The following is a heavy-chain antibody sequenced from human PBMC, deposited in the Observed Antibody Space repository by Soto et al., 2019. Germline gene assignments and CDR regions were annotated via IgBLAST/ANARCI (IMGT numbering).Heavy chain of an antibody. D-gene: IGHD2-15*01. CDR1: GFTVSSNY. CDR3: ARNGGLHYYYMDV. Sequence: EVQLVESGGGLVQPGGSLRLSCAASGFTVSSNYMSWVRQAPGKGLEWVSVIYSGGSTYYADSVKGRFTISRDNCKNTLYLQITSLRAEDTAVYYCARNGGLHYYYMDVWGKGTTVTVSS. CDR2: IYSGGST. V-gene: IGHV3-66*01. J-gene: IGHJ6*03.